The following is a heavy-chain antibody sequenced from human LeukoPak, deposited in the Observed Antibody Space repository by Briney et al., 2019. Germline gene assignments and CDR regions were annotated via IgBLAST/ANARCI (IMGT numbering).Heavy chain of an antibody. CDR3: ARHSGSGWQALGY. CDR2: TSYNGNT. J-gene: IGHJ4*02. CDR1: GYTFSNYG. Sequence: ASVKVSCKASGYTFSNYGISWVRQPPGLGLEWMGGTSYNGNTNYAQKYQDRVTMTTDTSTTTAYMELRSLESDDTAVYYCARHSGSGWQALGYWGQGTLVTVSS. D-gene: IGHD6-19*01. V-gene: IGHV1-18*04.